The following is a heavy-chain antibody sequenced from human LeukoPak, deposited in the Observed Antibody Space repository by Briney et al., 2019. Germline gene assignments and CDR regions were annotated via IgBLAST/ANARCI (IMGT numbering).Heavy chain of an antibody. CDR3: ARDRLGYCSGGSCQMA. Sequence: SQTLSLTCTVSGGSISSGDYYWSWIRQPPGKGLEWIGYIYYSRSTYYNPSLKSRVTISVDTSKNQFSLKLSSVTAADTAVYYCARDRLGYCSGGSCQMAWGQGTLVTVSS. CDR1: GGSISSGDYY. V-gene: IGHV4-30-4*01. J-gene: IGHJ5*02. CDR2: IYYSRST. D-gene: IGHD2-15*01.